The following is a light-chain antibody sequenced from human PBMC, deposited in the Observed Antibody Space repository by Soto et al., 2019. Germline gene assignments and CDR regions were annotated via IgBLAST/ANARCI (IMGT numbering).Light chain of an antibody. Sequence: QSVLTQPPSASGTPGQRVTISCSGSSSNIGSNAVNWYQHLPGTAPKLLIYLNNQWPSGVPDRFSGSKSGTSASLAISGLQSADEAVYYCATWDDSLNGPVFGGGTKLTVL. CDR2: LNN. V-gene: IGLV1-44*01. CDR3: ATWDDSLNGPV. CDR1: SSNIGSNA. J-gene: IGLJ2*01.